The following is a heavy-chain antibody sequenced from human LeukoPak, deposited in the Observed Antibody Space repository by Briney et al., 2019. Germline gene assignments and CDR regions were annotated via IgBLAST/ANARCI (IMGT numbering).Heavy chain of an antibody. D-gene: IGHD6-13*01. CDR1: GGSISSGGYY. CDR3: ARAAAGFDYYGMDV. V-gene: IGHV4-31*03. CDR2: IYYSGST. Sequence: KPSETLSLTCTVSGGSISSGGYYWSWIRQHPGKGLEWIGYIYYSGSTYYNPSLKSRVTISVDTSKKQFSLKLSSVTAADTAVYYCARAAAGFDYYGMDVRGQGTTVTVSS. J-gene: IGHJ6*02.